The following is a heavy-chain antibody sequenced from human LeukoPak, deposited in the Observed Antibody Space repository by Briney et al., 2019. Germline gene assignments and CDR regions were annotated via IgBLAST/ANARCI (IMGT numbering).Heavy chain of an antibody. J-gene: IGHJ6*03. D-gene: IGHD1-26*01. V-gene: IGHV3-48*01. CDR2: ISSSSSTI. CDR3: ARDKPSGSYYNYYYYMDV. CDR1: GFTFSSYS. Sequence: GGSLRLSCAASGFTFSSYSMNWVRQAPGKGLEWVSYISSSSSTIYYADSVKGRFTISRDNAKNSLYLQMNSLRAEDTAVYYCARDKPSGSYYNYYYYMDVWGKGTTVTVSS.